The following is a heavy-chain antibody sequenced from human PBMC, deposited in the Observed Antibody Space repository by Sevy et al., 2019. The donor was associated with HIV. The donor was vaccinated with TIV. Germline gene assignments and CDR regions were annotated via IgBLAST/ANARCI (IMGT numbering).Heavy chain of an antibody. Sequence: GGSLRLSCAASGFTFSDYYMSWIRQAPGKGLEWVSYISSSSSYTNYADSVKGRFTISRDNAKNSLYLQMHSLRAEDTAVYYCARDHHYDYIWGSYRYALDYWGQGTLVTVSS. CDR1: GFTFSDYY. V-gene: IGHV3-11*06. CDR2: ISSSSSYT. CDR3: ARDHHYDYIWGSYRYALDY. J-gene: IGHJ4*02. D-gene: IGHD3-16*02.